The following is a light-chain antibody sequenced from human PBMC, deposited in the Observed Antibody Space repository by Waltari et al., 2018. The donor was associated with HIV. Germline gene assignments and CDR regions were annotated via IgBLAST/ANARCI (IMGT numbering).Light chain of an antibody. CDR1: TSDVGTYNY. V-gene: IGLV2-14*01. CDR3: SSYTDTSTLGV. CDR2: EVT. J-gene: IGLJ2*01. Sequence: QSALTQPASVSGSPGQSITISCTGTTSDVGTYNYVSWYQQHPGKAPKLMIYEVTNRPSGVSNRFSGSKSGNTASLTISGLQTEDEADYYCSSYTDTSTLGVFGGGTKLTVL.